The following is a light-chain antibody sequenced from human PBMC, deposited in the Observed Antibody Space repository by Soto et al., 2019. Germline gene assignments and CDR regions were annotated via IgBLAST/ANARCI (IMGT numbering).Light chain of an antibody. CDR3: QQYDSSPRT. Sequence: ELVLTQSPGSLSLSQGERATLACRASQSVSSSYLAWYQQKPGQAPRLFIYRTSNRATGIPDRFSGSGSGTDFTLTISRLEPEDFAVYWCQQYDSSPRTFGQGAKVDIK. CDR2: RTS. V-gene: IGKV3-20*01. J-gene: IGKJ1*01. CDR1: QSVSSSY.